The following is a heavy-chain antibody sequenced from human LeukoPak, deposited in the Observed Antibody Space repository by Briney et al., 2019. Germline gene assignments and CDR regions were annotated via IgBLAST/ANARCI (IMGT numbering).Heavy chain of an antibody. J-gene: IGHJ4*02. D-gene: IGHD3-22*01. CDR1: GYSISSGYY. Sequence: SETLSLTCTVSGYSISSGYYWGWIRQPPGKGLEWIGSIYHSGSTYYNPSLKSRVTISVDTSKNQFSLKLSSVTAADTAVYYCAREAMIVVVSPFDYWGQGTLVTVSS. CDR3: AREAMIVVVSPFDY. CDR2: IYHSGST. V-gene: IGHV4-38-2*02.